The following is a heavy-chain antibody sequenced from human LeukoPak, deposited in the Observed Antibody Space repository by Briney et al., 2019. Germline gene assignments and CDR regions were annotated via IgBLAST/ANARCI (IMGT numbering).Heavy chain of an antibody. V-gene: IGHV4-39*01. CDR3: ARLSTGDGAFDI. CDR2: ICYSGST. Sequence: SETLSLTCTVSGGSISSSSYYWGWIRQPPGKGLEWIGNICYSGSTYYNPSLKSRVTISVDTSKNQFSLKLTSVTAADTAMYYCARLSTGDGAFDIWGQGTMVTVSS. J-gene: IGHJ3*02. D-gene: IGHD7-27*01. CDR1: GGSISSSSYY.